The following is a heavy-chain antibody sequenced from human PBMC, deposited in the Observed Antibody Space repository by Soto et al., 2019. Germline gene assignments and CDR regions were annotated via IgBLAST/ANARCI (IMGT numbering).Heavy chain of an antibody. CDR3: ARLLGPIRDYYMDV. CDR1: GYTFTSYD. J-gene: IGHJ6*03. Sequence: ASVKVSCKASGYTFTSYDINWVRQATGQGLEWMGWMNPNSGNTGYAQKFQGRVTMTRNTSISTAYMELSSLRSEDTAVYYCARLLGPIRDYYMDVSGKGTTVTVSS. V-gene: IGHV1-8*01. CDR2: MNPNSGNT.